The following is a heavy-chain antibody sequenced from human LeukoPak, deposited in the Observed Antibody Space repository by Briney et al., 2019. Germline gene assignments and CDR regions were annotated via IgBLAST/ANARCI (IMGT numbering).Heavy chain of an antibody. J-gene: IGHJ4*02. CDR3: ARDLYRIVVVPHYFDY. CDR1: GFTFSSYW. CDR2: IRGDGVTT. V-gene: IGHV3-23*01. Sequence: GGSLRLSCAASGFTFSSYWMHWVRQAPGKGLEWVSGIRGDGVTTYYADSVKGRFTISRDNSKNTLYLQMNSLRAEDTAVYYCARDLYRIVVVPHYFDYWGQGTLVTVSS. D-gene: IGHD3-22*01.